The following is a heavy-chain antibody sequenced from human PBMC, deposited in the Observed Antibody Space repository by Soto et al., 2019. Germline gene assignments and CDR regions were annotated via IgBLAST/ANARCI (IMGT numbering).Heavy chain of an antibody. V-gene: IGHV3-23*01. Sequence: GGSLRLSCAASGFTFSSYAMSWVRQAPGKGLEWVSAISGSGGSTYYADSVKGRFTISRDNSKNTLYLQMNSLRAEDTAVYYCAKVGREYCSGGSCFEKVPFDYWGQGTLVTVSS. CDR2: ISGSGGST. CDR3: AKVGREYCSGGSCFEKVPFDY. D-gene: IGHD2-15*01. J-gene: IGHJ4*02. CDR1: GFTFSSYA.